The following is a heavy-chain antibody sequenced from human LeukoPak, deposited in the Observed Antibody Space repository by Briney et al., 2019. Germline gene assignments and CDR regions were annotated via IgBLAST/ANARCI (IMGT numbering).Heavy chain of an antibody. CDR2: ISSSGANI. Sequence: GGSLRLSCAASGFTFSSYTMNWVRQAPGKGLEWVSSISSSGANIQYADSVKGRFTISRDNAEKSLRLQMSSLRAEDTAVYYCARAVGGISGIFDYWGQGTPVTVSS. J-gene: IGHJ4*02. V-gene: IGHV3-21*01. CDR1: GFTFSSYT. CDR3: ARAVGGISGIFDY. D-gene: IGHD1-20*01.